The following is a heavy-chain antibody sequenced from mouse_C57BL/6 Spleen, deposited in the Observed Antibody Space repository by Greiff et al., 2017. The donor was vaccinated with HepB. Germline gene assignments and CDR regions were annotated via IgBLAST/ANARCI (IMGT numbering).Heavy chain of an antibody. Sequence: QVQLQQSGAELVRPGSSVKLSCKASGYTFTSYWMDWVKQRPGQGLEWIGNIYPSDSETHYNQKFKDKATLTVDKSSSTAYMQLSSLTSEDSAVYYCARATVVARDWYFDVWGTGTTVTVSS. D-gene: IGHD1-1*01. CDR3: ARATVVARDWYFDV. V-gene: IGHV1-61*01. CDR2: IYPSDSET. J-gene: IGHJ1*03. CDR1: GYTFTSYW.